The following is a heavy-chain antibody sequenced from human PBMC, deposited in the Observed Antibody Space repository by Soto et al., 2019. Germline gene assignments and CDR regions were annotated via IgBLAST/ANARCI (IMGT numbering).Heavy chain of an antibody. Sequence: QVQLQESGPGLVNPSGTLSLTCAVSGGSLSSSNWWSWVRQPPGKALEWLGEIFYSGSTKYNPSLNSRVTISADQSKNHLSLRLSSVTAADTAVYYCVLHGGDPYYPDFWGQGILVTVSS. CDR1: GGSLSSSNW. D-gene: IGHD4-17*01. J-gene: IGHJ4*01. CDR3: VLHGGDPYYPDF. V-gene: IGHV4-4*02. CDR2: IFYSGST.